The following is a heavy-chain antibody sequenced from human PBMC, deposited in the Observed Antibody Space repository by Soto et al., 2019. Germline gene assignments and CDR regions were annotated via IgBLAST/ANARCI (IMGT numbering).Heavy chain of an antibody. V-gene: IGHV1-18*04. D-gene: IGHD3-10*01. Sequence: ASVKVSCKASGYTFTSYGISWVRQAPGQGLEWMGWISAYNGNTNYAQKLQGRVTMTTDTSTSTAYMELRSLRSDDTAVYYCARGTMVRGVINYFDYWGQGTLVTVSS. CDR3: ARGTMVRGVINYFDY. J-gene: IGHJ4*02. CDR1: GYTFTSYG. CDR2: ISAYNGNT.